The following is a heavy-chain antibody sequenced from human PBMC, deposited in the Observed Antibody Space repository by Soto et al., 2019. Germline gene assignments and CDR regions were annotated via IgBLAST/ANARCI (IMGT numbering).Heavy chain of an antibody. V-gene: IGHV4-34*01. Sequence: QVQLRQWGAGLLKPSETLSLTCAVYGGSFSGYYWSWIRQPPGKGLEWIGEINNSGSTNYNPSLKSRVTISVDTSKNQFSLKLSSVTAADTAVYYCARGRKISSSWYHDYWRQGTLVTVSS. CDR2: INNSGST. CDR3: ARGRKISSSWYHDY. D-gene: IGHD6-13*01. J-gene: IGHJ4*02. CDR1: GGSFSGYY.